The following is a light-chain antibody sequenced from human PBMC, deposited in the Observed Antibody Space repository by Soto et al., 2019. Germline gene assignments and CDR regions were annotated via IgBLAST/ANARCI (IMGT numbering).Light chain of an antibody. Sequence: QSALTQPASVSGSPGQSITISCTGTSSDVGGYNSVSWYQHHPGKAPKLMIYNVSNRPSGVSSRFSGSKSGNTASLTISGLQAVDEADYYCSSYTTSSTYVFATGTKLTVL. V-gene: IGLV2-14*03. J-gene: IGLJ1*01. CDR3: SSYTTSSTYV. CDR2: NVS. CDR1: SSDVGGYNS.